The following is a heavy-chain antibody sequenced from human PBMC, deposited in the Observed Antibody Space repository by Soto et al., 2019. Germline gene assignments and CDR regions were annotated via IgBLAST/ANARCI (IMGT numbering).Heavy chain of an antibody. D-gene: IGHD1-26*01. CDR1: GGSISSYY. Sequence: QVQLQESGPGLVKPSETLSLTCTVSGGSISSYYWSWIRQPPGKGLEWIGYIYYSGSTNYNPSLKSRVTISVDTSKNQFSLKLSSVTAADTAVYYCARVSIIVGATIIQNAFDIWGQGTMVTVSS. CDR2: IYYSGST. CDR3: ARVSIIVGATIIQNAFDI. J-gene: IGHJ3*02. V-gene: IGHV4-59*01.